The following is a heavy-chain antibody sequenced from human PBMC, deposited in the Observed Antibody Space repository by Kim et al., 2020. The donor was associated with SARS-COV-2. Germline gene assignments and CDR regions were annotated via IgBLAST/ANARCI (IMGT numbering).Heavy chain of an antibody. CDR1: RFTFSSYM. CDR3: ATLRGTFDI. CDR2: ISSDGSNE. Sequence: GGSLRLSCAASRFTFSSYMMHWVRQAPGKGLEWVAVISSDGSNEYYADSVKGRFTISRDNSKNTVSLQMNSLRPEDTAVYHCATLRGTFDIWGQGTMVTV. V-gene: IGHV3-30-3*01. J-gene: IGHJ3*02. D-gene: IGHD3-10*01.